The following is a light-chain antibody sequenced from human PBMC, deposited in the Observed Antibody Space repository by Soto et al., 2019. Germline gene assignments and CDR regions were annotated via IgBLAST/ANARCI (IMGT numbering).Light chain of an antibody. CDR3: CSYAGNGAWL. CDR2: GHS. J-gene: IGLJ3*02. CDR1: NSNIGAGYD. V-gene: IGLV1-40*01. Sequence: QSVLTQPPSVSGAPGQRVNIACTGSNSNIGAGYDVHWYRQSPGTAPKLLLSGHSHRPSGVPDRFSGSKSGNTASLTISGLQAEDEADFFCCSYAGNGAWLFGGGTKVTVL.